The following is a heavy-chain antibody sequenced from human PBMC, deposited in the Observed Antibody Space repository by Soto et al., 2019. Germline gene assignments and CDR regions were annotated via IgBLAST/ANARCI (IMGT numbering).Heavy chain of an antibody. Sequence: GGSLRLSCAASGFTFSSYAMSWVRQAPGEGLEWVSAISGSGGSTYYADSVKGRFTISRDNSKNTLYLQMNSLRAEDTAVYYCARHLLYDFWSGYYVRDAFDIWGQGTMVTVSS. CDR1: GFTFSSYA. D-gene: IGHD3-3*01. CDR3: ARHLLYDFWSGYYVRDAFDI. J-gene: IGHJ3*02. V-gene: IGHV3-23*01. CDR2: ISGSGGST.